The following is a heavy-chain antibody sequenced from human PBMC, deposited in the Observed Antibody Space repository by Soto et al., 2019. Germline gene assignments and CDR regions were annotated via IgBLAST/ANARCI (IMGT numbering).Heavy chain of an antibody. Sequence: QVQLQESGPGLVKPSENLSLSCTVSGGSISSYFWSWVRLPPGKGLEWMGYIYDSGSTKYNPSFKSRVTISIDTSKIQFSLRLSSVTAADTAVYYCARHDDYSTSPLRYWGQGTLVTVSS. CDR3: ARHDDYSTSPLRY. CDR1: GGSISSYF. CDR2: IYDSGST. D-gene: IGHD2-21*01. J-gene: IGHJ4*02. V-gene: IGHV4-59*01.